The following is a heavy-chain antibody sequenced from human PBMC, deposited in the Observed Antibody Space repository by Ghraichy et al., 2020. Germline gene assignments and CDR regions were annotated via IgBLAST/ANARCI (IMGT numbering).Heavy chain of an antibody. CDR3: AKDSSCFVVPAAPFDY. V-gene: IGHV3-23*01. J-gene: IGHJ4*01. Sequence: VSAISGSGCSTYYADAVKGRFTISRDNSKNTLYLQMNSLRAEDTAVCYCAKDSSCFVVPAAPFDYWGHGIFVTV. CDR2: ISGSGCST. D-gene: IGHD2-2*01.